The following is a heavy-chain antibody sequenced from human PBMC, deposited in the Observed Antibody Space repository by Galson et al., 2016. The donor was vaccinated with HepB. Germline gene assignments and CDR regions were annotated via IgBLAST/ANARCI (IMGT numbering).Heavy chain of an antibody. J-gene: IGHJ3*02. CDR1: GYTFTNYW. CDR2: IYPGDSDT. D-gene: IGHD2-21*01. Sequence: QSGAEVKKPGESLKISCKGSGYTFTNYWIGWVRQMPGKGLEWMGIIYPGDSDTRYSPSFQGQVTISADKSISPAYLQWSSLTASDTAMYYCARSQQIVVMSAADAFDIWGQGTLVTVSS. V-gene: IGHV5-51*01. CDR3: ARSQQIVVMSAADAFDI.